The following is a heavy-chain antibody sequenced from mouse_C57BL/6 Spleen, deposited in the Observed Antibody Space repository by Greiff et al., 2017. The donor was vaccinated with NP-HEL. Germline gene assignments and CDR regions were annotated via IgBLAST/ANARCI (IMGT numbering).Heavy chain of an antibody. Sequence: VQLQQSGAELAKSGASVKLSCKASGYTFTNYWMHWVKQRPGQGLEWIGYINPSSNYTKYNQKFKDKATLTADKSSSTAYMQLSSLTYEDSAVYDCARASNRYFDVWGTGTTVTVSS. J-gene: IGHJ1*03. CDR1: GYTFTNYW. CDR3: ARASNRYFDV. D-gene: IGHD6-1*01. V-gene: IGHV1-7*01. CDR2: INPSSNYT.